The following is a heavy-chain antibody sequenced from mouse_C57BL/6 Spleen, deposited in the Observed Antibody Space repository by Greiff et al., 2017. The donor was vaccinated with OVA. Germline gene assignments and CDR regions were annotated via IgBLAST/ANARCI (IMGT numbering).Heavy chain of an antibody. J-gene: IGHJ1*03. CDR1: GFNIKNTY. V-gene: IGHV14-3*01. Sequence: EVKVVESVAELVRPGASVKLSCTASGFNIKNTYMHWVKQRPEQGLEWIGRIDPANGNTKYAPKFQGKATITADTSSNTAYLQLSSLTSEDTAIYYCARDHGSSYWYFDVWGTGTTVTVSS. CDR2: IDPANGNT. D-gene: IGHD1-1*01. CDR3: ARDHGSSYWYFDV.